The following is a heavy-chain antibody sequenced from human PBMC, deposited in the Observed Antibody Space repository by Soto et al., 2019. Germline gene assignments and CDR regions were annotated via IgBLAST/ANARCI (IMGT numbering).Heavy chain of an antibody. D-gene: IGHD4-17*01. CDR2: IIPIFGTA. CDR1: GGTFSSYA. CDR3: ARGLYGDYAFDY. Sequence: ASVKVSCKASGGTFSSYAISWVRQAPGQGLEWMGGIIPIFGTANYAQKFQGRVTITADESTSTAYMELSSLRSEDTAVYYCARGLYGDYAFDYWGQGTLVTVSS. J-gene: IGHJ4*02. V-gene: IGHV1-69*13.